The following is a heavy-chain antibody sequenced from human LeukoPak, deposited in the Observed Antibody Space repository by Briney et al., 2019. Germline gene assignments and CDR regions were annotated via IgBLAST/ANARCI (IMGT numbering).Heavy chain of an antibody. V-gene: IGHV4-34*01. J-gene: IGHJ4*02. D-gene: IGHD3-10*01. CDR2: INHSGST. CDR1: GGSFSGYY. Sequence: KSSETLSLTCAVYGGSFSGYYWSWIRQPPGKGLEWIGEINHSGSTNYNPSLKSRATISVDTSKNQFSLKLSSVTAADTAVYYCARVRGYGSGSYRYWGQGTLVTVSS. CDR3: ARVRGYGSGSYRY.